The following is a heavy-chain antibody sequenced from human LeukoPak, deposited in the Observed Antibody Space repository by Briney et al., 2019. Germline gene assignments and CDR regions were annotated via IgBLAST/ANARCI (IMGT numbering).Heavy chain of an antibody. J-gene: IGHJ5*02. CDR3: ARDLYDSSGYATSGYDP. CDR1: GGSISSSSYY. D-gene: IGHD3-22*01. CDR2: IYHSGST. V-gene: IGHV4-39*07. Sequence: SETLSLTCTVSGGSISSSSYYWGWIRQPPGTGLEWIGSIYHSGSTYYNPSLKSRVTISVDTSKNQFSLKLSSVTAADTAVYYCARDLYDSSGYATSGYDPWGQGTLVTVSS.